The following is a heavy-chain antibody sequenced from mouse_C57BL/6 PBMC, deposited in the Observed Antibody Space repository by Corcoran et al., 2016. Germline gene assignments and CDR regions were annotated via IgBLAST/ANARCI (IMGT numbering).Heavy chain of an antibody. J-gene: IGHJ2*01. CDR3: ARSHHDYDVDD. CDR1: GYTFTTYG. D-gene: IGHD2-4*01. CDR2: INNYSGVP. V-gene: IGHV9-3*01. Sequence: QIQLVQSGPELKKPGETVKISCKASGYTFTTYGMSWVKQAPGKGLKWMGWINNYSGVPTYADDFKGRFAFHLETSASTTYLQINNLKNEDTATYVCARSHHDYDVDDWGQGTTLTVSS.